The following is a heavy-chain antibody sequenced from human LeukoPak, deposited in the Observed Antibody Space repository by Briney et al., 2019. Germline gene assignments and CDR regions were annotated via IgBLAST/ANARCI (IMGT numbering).Heavy chain of an antibody. Sequence: GSLRLSCAASGFTFSTYWMTWVRQAPGKWLEWVANINQDGSETLYLGSVKGRFTISRDNAKNSLFLQLNSLRTEDTAVYYCARLWRCVSTRCYSYFDPWGQGTLVTVSS. CDR3: ARLWRCVSTRCYSYFDP. CDR1: GFTFSTYW. D-gene: IGHD2-2*01. J-gene: IGHJ5*02. CDR2: INQDGSET. V-gene: IGHV3-7*01.